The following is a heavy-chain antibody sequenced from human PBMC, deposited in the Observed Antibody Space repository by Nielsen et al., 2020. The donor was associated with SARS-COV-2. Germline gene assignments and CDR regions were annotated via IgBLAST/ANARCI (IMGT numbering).Heavy chain of an antibody. D-gene: IGHD2-15*01. J-gene: IGHJ4*02. Sequence: WIRQPPGKGLEWVAIISYDGSFEYYADSVKGRFTISRDNSKNTLYLQMNSLRAEDTAVFYCAKGLDPSGEAVLDSWGQGTLVTVSS. CDR2: ISYDGSFE. CDR3: AKGLDPSGEAVLDS. V-gene: IGHV3-30*18.